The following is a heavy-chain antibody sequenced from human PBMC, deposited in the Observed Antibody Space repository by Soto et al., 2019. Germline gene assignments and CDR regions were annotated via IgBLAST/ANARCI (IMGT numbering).Heavy chain of an antibody. V-gene: IGHV1-2*04. D-gene: IGHD3-22*01. CDR2: INPNSGGT. CDR3: ARALRGGYYWDTYFDL. J-gene: IGHJ2*01. CDR1: GYTFTGYY. Sequence: VKVSCKASGYTFTGYYMHWVRQAPGQGLEWMGWINPNSGGTNYAQKFQGWVTMTRDTSISTAYMELSRLRSDDTAVYYCARALRGGYYWDTYFDLWGRGTLVTVSS.